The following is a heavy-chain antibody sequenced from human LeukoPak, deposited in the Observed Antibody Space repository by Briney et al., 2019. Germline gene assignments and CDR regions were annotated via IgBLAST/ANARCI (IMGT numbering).Heavy chain of an antibody. CDR1: GGSISSYY. V-gene: IGHV4-59*01. Sequence: SETLSLTCTVSGGSISSYYWSWIRQPPGKGLEWIGYIYYSGSTNYNPSRKSRVTISVDTSKNQFSLKLSSVTAADTAVYYCARDPTYRYWGQGTLVTVSS. J-gene: IGHJ4*02. CDR2: IYYSGST. CDR3: ARDPTYRY.